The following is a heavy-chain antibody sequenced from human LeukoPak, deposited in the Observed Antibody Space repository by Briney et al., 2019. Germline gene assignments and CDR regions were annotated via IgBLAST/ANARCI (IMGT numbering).Heavy chain of an antibody. J-gene: IGHJ4*02. CDR2: VSDGARNT. CDR1: GFTFSSYT. V-gene: IGHV3-23*01. D-gene: IGHD3-10*01. Sequence: GGSLRLSCATSGFTFSSYTMNWVRQIPGKGLEWVSTVSDGARNTHYADSVKGRFTISRDDSLNRLYLQMNSLRAEDTALYYCARDTDYYGSGTLGYLDYWGQGTRVTVSS. CDR3: ARDTDYYGSGTLGYLDY.